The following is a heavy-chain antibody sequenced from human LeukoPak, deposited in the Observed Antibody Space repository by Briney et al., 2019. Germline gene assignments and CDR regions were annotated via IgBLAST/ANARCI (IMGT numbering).Heavy chain of an antibody. V-gene: IGHV1-46*01. Sequence: ASVKVSCKASGYTFTSYYMHWVRQAPGQGLEWMGIINPSGGNTSYAQKFQGRVTVTRDTSTSTIYMELSSLRSDDTAVYYCARLGVTDYWGQGTLVTVSS. D-gene: IGHD2-21*02. CDR3: ARLGVTDY. CDR1: GYTFTSYY. J-gene: IGHJ4*02. CDR2: INPSGGNT.